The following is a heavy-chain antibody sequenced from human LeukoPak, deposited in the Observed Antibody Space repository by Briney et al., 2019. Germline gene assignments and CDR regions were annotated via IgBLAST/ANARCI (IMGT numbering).Heavy chain of an antibody. J-gene: IGHJ4*02. Sequence: PGGSLRLSCAVSGFTFSSYWMSWVRQAPGKGLEWVANTKQDGSEKNYVDSVKGRFTISRDNAKNSLYLQMNSLRAEDTAVYYCARDGPRGGFDYWGQGTLVTVSS. CDR3: ARDGPRGGFDY. V-gene: IGHV3-7*01. CDR2: TKQDGSEK. CDR1: GFTFSSYW. D-gene: IGHD3-10*01.